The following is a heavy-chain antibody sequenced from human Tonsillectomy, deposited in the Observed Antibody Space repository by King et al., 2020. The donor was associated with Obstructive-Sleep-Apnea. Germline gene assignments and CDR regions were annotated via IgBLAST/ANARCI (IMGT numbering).Heavy chain of an antibody. CDR1: GYTFSSYG. CDR3: ARAPPSMLRGVADF. D-gene: IGHD3-10*01. V-gene: IGHV1-18*04. J-gene: IGHJ4*02. CDR2: ISGLNGNT. Sequence: QFQLVQSGPEVERPGASVKVSCKTSGYTFSSYGINWVRQAPGQGLEWMGWISGLNGNTKYAQKFQGRVTMTTDTSMTTGYMELKNLRSDDTAMYYCARAPPSMLRGVADFWGQGTLVTVSS.